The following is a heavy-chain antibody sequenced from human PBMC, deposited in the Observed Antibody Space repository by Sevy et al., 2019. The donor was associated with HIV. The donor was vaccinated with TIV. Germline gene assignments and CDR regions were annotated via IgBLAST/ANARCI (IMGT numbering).Heavy chain of an antibody. V-gene: IGHV3-7*01. D-gene: IGHD6-13*01. CDR2: IKQDGSKK. CDR3: ARAIAADGSF. J-gene: IGHJ4*02. Sequence: GGSLRLSCAASGFTFSDSWMSWVRQAPEKGLEWVANIKQDGSKKYYVDSVKGRFIVSRDNAKKSLYLEMSSLRAEDTAVYYCARAIAADGSFWGQGTLVTVSS. CDR1: GFTFSDSW.